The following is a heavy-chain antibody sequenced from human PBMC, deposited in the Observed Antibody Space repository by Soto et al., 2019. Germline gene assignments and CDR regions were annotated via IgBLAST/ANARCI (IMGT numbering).Heavy chain of an antibody. CDR1: GGTFSSYT. CDR3: ARGPRGGSYDYYSGMDV. CDR2: IIPILGIA. J-gene: IGHJ6*02. D-gene: IGHD1-26*01. V-gene: IGHV1-69*02. Sequence: GASVKVSCKASGGTFSSYTISWVRQAPGQGFEWMGRIIPILGIANYAQKFQGRVTITADKSTSTAYMELSSLRSEDTAVYYCARGPRGGSYDYYSGMDVWGQGTTVTVSS.